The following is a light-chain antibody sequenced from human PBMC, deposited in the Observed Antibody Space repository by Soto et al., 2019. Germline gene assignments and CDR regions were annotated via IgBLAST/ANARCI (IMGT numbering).Light chain of an antibody. CDR3: GTWDSSLSAYV. CDR1: SSKIGNNY. CDR2: ENN. J-gene: IGLJ1*01. V-gene: IGLV1-51*02. Sequence: QSVLTQPPSVSAAPGRKVTISCSGSSSKIGNNYVSWYQQLPGTAPKLLIYENNKRPSGIPDRFSGSKSGTSATLGITGLQTGDEADYYCGTWDSSLSAYVFGTGTKVTVL.